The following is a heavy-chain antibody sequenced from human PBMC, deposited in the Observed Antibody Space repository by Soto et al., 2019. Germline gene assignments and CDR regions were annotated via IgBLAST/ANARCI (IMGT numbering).Heavy chain of an antibody. CDR2: INPDESEK. CDR3: ARSSHYTWGH. V-gene: IGHV3-7*01. CDR1: GFTLSSYW. J-gene: IGHJ4*02. D-gene: IGHD4-4*01. Sequence: EVQLVESGGGLVQPGGSLRLSCAASGFTLSSYWMTWVRQAPGKGLEWVANINPDESEKYLVDSVRGRFTVSRDNAKNSLFLQMNSLRAEDTAVYYFARSSHYTWGHWGQGTLCIVSS.